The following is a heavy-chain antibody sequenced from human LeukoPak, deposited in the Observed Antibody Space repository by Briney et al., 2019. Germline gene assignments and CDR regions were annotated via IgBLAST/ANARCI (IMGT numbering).Heavy chain of an antibody. CDR1: GYTLTELS. J-gene: IGHJ4*02. CDR2: FDPEDGET. Sequence: RASVKVSCKVSGYTLTELSMHWVRQAPGKGLEWMGGFDPEDGETIYAQKFQGRVTMTEDTSTDTAYMELSSLRSEDTAVYYCATYMSYDSSGLYFDYWGQGTLVTVSS. V-gene: IGHV1-24*01. CDR3: ATYMSYDSSGLYFDY. D-gene: IGHD3-22*01.